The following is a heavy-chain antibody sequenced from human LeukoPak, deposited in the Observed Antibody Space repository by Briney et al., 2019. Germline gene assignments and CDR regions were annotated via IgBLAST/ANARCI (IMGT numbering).Heavy chain of an antibody. Sequence: GGSLRLSCVVSGFTVSNNYMNWVRQAPGKGLEWVSVIYSGGSTYYRDSVKGRFTISRDNSKNTLYLQMNSLRAEDTAVYYCARALTTVTQYYFDYWGQGTLVTVSS. D-gene: IGHD4-17*01. V-gene: IGHV3-53*01. J-gene: IGHJ4*02. CDR3: ARALTTVTQYYFDY. CDR1: GFTVSNNY. CDR2: IYSGGST.